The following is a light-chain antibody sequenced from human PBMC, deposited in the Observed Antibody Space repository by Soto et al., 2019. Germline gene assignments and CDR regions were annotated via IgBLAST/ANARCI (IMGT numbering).Light chain of an antibody. CDR1: SIDVGGYNY. J-gene: IGLJ1*01. CDR2: DVS. V-gene: IGLV2-14*03. CDR3: CSYTTSNTRQIV. Sequence: ALTQPASVSGCPGQSITISCTGTSIDVGGYNYVSWYQHHPGKAPKLMIYDVSNRPSGVSNRFSGSKSGNTASLTISGLQPEDEADYYCCSYTTSNTRQIVFGTGTKVTVL.